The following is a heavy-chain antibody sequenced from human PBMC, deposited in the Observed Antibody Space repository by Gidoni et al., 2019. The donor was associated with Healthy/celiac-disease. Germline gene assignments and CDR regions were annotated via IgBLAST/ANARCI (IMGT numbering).Heavy chain of an antibody. D-gene: IGHD6-6*01. V-gene: IGHV4-31*03. CDR2: IYYSGST. CDR3: ARYSSSFFDY. J-gene: IGHJ4*02. CDR1: GGSISSGGYY. Sequence: QVQLQESGPGLVKPSQTLSLTCTVSGGSISSGGYYWSWIRQHPGTGLEWIGYIYYSGSTSYNPSLKSRVTISVDTSKTQFSLKLSSVTAADTAVYYCARYSSSFFDYWGQGTLVTVSS.